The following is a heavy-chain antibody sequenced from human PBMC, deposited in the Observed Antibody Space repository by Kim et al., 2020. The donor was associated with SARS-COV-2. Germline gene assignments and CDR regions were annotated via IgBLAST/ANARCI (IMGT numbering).Heavy chain of an antibody. D-gene: IGHD3-3*01. CDR3: AKILSLRFLEWLLNSPSNEEFDY. Sequence: GGSLRLSCAASGFTFSSYAMSWVRQAPGKGLEWVSAISGSGGSTYYADSVKGRFTISIDNSKNTLYLQMNSLRAEDTAVYYCAKILSLRFLEWLLNSPSNEEFDYWGQGTLVTVSS. J-gene: IGHJ4*02. CDR2: ISGSGGST. V-gene: IGHV3-23*01. CDR1: GFTFSSYA.